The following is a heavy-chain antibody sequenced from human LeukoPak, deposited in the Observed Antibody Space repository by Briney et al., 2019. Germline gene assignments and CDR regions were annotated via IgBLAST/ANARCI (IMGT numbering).Heavy chain of an antibody. CDR2: ISSSGSTI. CDR1: GFTFSSYE. D-gene: IGHD3-10*01. CDR3: ARDTYYYGSAFDI. V-gene: IGHV3-48*03. Sequence: GGSLRLSCAASGFTFSSYEMNWVRQAPGKGLEWVSYISSSGSTIYYADSVKGRFTVSRDNAKNSLYLQMNSLRAEDTAVYYCARDTYYYGSAFDIWGQGTMVTVSS. J-gene: IGHJ3*02.